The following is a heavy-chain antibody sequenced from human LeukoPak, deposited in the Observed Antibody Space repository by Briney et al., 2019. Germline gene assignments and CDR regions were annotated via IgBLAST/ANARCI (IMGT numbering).Heavy chain of an antibody. V-gene: IGHV3-30-3*01. CDR2: ISYDGSNK. D-gene: IGHD6-6*01. CDR3: ARGGYYSSSSLFVDY. Sequence: GGSLRLSCAASGFTFSSYAMHGARQAPGKGLEWVADISYDGSNKYYADSVKGRFTISRDNSKNPLYLQMNSLRAEDTAVYYCARGGYYSSSSLFVDYWGQGTLVTVSS. J-gene: IGHJ4*02. CDR1: GFTFSSYA.